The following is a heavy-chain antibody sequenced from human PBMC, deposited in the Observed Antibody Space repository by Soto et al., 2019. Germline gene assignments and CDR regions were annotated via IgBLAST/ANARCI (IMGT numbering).Heavy chain of an antibody. J-gene: IGHJ6*02. D-gene: IGHD3-16*02. Sequence: ASETLSLTCTVSGGSISSYYWSWIRQPPGKGLEWIGYIYDSGSTNYNPSLKSRVTISVDKSKNQFSLKLSSVTAADTAVYYCARYRSNYYYYYGMDVWGQGTTVTVSS. CDR2: IYDSGST. CDR3: ARYRSNYYYYYGMDV. V-gene: IGHV4-59*12. CDR1: GGSISSYY.